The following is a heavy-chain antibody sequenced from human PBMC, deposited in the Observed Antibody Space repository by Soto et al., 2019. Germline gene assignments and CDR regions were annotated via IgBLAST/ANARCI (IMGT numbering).Heavy chain of an antibody. CDR1: GGSISSSSYY. Sequence: QLQLQESGPGLVKPSETLSLTCTVSGGSISSSSYYWGWIRQPPGKGLEWIGRIYYSGNTCYTPSLKSRVTISGATSKNQFSLKLSSVPAADTAVYYCAREGGRYCTGGSCQVDYWGQGTLVTVSS. CDR2: IYYSGNT. D-gene: IGHD2-15*01. V-gene: IGHV4-39*02. J-gene: IGHJ4*02. CDR3: AREGGRYCTGGSCQVDY.